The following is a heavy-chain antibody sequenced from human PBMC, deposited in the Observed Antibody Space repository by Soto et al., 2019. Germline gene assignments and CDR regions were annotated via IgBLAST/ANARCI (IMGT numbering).Heavy chain of an antibody. CDR2: IYWDDDK. J-gene: IGHJ4*02. D-gene: IGHD3-3*01. V-gene: IGHV2-5*02. CDR1: GFSLTTSGVG. CDR3: AHRVLRTVFGLVTTTAIDFDF. Sequence: QITLNESGPTVVRPTETLTLTCRFSGFSLTTSGVGVGWIRQSPGKAPEWLALIYWDDDKRYSAYLKSRLTITKDTSKNQVVLTVSDLDPTDTATYYCAHRVLRTVFGLVTTTAIDFDFWGQGTPVAVSS.